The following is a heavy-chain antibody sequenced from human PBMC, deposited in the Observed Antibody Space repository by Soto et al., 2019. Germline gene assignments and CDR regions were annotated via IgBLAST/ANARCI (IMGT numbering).Heavy chain of an antibody. Sequence: PSEILSLTCTVSGGSISSSGYYWSWIRQPPGKGLEWIGEINHSGSTNYSPSLKSRVTISVDTSKNQFSLKLSSVTAADTAVYYCARGAPRITIFGVVIIAPATYYFDYWGQGTLVTVSS. D-gene: IGHD3-3*01. CDR2: INHSGST. CDR3: ARGAPRITIFGVVIIAPATYYFDY. V-gene: IGHV4-39*07. CDR1: GGSISSSGYY. J-gene: IGHJ4*02.